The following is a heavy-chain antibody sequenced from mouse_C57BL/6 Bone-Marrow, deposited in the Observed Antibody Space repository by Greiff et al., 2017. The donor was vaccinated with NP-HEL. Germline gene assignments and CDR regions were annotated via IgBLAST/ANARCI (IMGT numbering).Heavy chain of an antibody. CDR2: IDPEEGDT. J-gene: IGHJ1*03. CDR1: GFNIKDYY. CDR3: TTWLRQDWYFDV. Sequence: EVQLQQSGAELVRPGASVKLSCTASGFNIKDYYMHWVTQRPEQGLEWIGRIDPEEGDTEYAPKFQGKATMTADTSSNTAYLQLSSLTSEDTAVYYCTTWLRQDWYFDVWGTGTTVTVSS. V-gene: IGHV14-1*01. D-gene: IGHD2-2*01.